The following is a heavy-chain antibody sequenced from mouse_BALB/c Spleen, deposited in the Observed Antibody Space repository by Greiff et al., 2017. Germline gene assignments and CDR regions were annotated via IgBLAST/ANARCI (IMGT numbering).Heavy chain of an antibody. J-gene: IGHJ3*01. Sequence: LQQPGSELVRPGASVKLSCKASGYTFTSYWMHWVKQRPGQGLEWIGNIYPGSGSTNSDEKFKSKATLTVDTSSSTAYMQLSSLTSEDSAVYYGTRSGDYDTWFAYWGQGTLVTVSA. V-gene: IGHV1S22*01. CDR3: TRSGDYDTWFAY. CDR2: IYPGSGST. D-gene: IGHD2-4*01. CDR1: GYTFTSYW.